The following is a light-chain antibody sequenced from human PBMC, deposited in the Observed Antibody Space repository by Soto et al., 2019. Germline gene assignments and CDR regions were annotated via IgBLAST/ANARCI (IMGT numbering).Light chain of an antibody. Sequence: QSVRTQPPSVSGAPGQRVTISCTGGSANIGAGYDVHWYQQLPGTAPKLLIYGNNNRPSGVPDRFSVSKSGTSPSLSITGLQTEDEADYYCQSYDTSLRGSEVFGGGTKLTVL. CDR2: GNN. V-gene: IGLV1-40*01. CDR1: SANIGAGYD. J-gene: IGLJ2*01. CDR3: QSYDTSLRGSEV.